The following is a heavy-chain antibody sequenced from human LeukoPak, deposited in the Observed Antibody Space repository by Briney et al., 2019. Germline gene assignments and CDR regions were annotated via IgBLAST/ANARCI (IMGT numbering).Heavy chain of an antibody. V-gene: IGHV4-34*01. CDR3: ARAPYISPWFDP. Sequence: SETLSLTCAVYGGSFSGYYWSWIRQPPGKGLEWIGEINHSGSTNYNPSLKSRVTISVDTSKNQFSLKLSSVTAADTAVYYCARAPYISPWFDPRGQGTLVTVSS. CDR2: INHSGST. CDR1: GGSFSGYY. J-gene: IGHJ5*02.